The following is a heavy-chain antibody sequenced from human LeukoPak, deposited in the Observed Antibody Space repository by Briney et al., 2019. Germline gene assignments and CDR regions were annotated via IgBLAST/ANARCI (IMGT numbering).Heavy chain of an antibody. CDR2: IYHSRST. Sequence: SETLSLTCAVSGGSISSSNWWGWVRQPPGKGLEWIGEIYHSRSTNYNPSLMSRVTISVDKSKNQFSLKLSSVTAADTAVYYCARVRHWKGSGRYDILTGYQRGGYYYNYGMDVWGKGTTVTVSS. V-gene: IGHV4-4*02. CDR1: GGSISSSNW. D-gene: IGHD3-9*01. J-gene: IGHJ6*04. CDR3: ARVRHWKGSGRYDILTGYQRGGYYYNYGMDV.